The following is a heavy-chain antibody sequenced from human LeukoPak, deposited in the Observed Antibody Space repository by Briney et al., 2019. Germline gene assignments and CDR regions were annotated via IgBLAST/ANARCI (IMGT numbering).Heavy chain of an antibody. CDR3: ARDPLGATTGWFDP. V-gene: IGHV3-66*01. CDR2: IYSGGST. J-gene: IGHJ5*02. CDR1: GFTFSDNY. D-gene: IGHD1-26*01. Sequence: PGGSLRLSCAASGFTFSDNYMSWIRQAPGKGLEWVSVIYSGGSTYYADSVKGRFTISRDNSKNTLYLQMNSLRAEDTAVYYCARDPLGATTGWFDPWGQGTLVTVSS.